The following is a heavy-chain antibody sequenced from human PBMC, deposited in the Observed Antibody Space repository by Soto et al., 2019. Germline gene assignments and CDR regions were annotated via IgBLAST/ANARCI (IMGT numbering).Heavy chain of an antibody. Sequence: GGSLRLSCAASGFSFRDYSMSWVRQAPGKGLEWVSAISSSSSSIYYADSVKGRFTISRDNAKNSLYLQMNSLRDEDTAVYYCARDLSSTSCYDYWGQGTLVTVSS. CDR3: ARDLSSTSCYDY. J-gene: IGHJ4*02. D-gene: IGHD2-2*01. CDR1: GFSFRDYS. CDR2: ISSSSSSI. V-gene: IGHV3-48*02.